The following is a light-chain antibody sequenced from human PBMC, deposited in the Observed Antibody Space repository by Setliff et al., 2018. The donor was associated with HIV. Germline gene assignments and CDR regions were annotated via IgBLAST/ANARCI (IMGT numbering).Light chain of an antibody. J-gene: IGLJ1*01. CDR1: SSDVGGYSY. Sequence: ALTQPASVSGSPGQSITISCTGTSSDVGGYSYVSWYQQHPGKAPKLIIYEVRNRPSGVSNRFSGSKSGNTASLTISGLQAEDEAEYYCSSYAITNTLLFGTGTKVTV. CDR2: EVR. CDR3: SSYAITNTLL. V-gene: IGLV2-14*01.